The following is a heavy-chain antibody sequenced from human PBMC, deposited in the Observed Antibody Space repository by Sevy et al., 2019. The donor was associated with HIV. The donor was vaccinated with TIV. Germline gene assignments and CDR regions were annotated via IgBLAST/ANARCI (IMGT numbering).Heavy chain of an antibody. CDR2: IWYDGSNK. V-gene: IGHV3-33*01. Sequence: GGSLRLSCAGSGFTFSNYGMHWVRQAPGKGLEWVAIIWYDGSNKHYTESVKGRFTISRDNSKNMLYLQMNGLRAEDTAVYYCARDKLQTTGSLGDYYYGLDVWGQGTRVTVSS. D-gene: IGHD3-16*01. J-gene: IGHJ6*02. CDR1: GFTFSNYG. CDR3: ARDKLQTTGSLGDYYYGLDV.